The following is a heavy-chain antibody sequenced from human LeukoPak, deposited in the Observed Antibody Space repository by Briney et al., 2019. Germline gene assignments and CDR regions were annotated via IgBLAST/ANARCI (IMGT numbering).Heavy chain of an antibody. J-gene: IGHJ6*03. CDR2: ISGSGGST. CDR3: AKDSHSLLRYFDWFPYYYYMDV. Sequence: GGSLRLSCAASGFTFSSYAMSWVRQAPGKGLEWVSAISGSGGSTYYADSVKGRFTISRYNSKNTLYLQMNSLRAEDTAVYYCAKDSHSLLRYFDWFPYYYYMDVWGKGTTVTISS. V-gene: IGHV3-23*01. CDR1: GFTFSSYA. D-gene: IGHD3-9*01.